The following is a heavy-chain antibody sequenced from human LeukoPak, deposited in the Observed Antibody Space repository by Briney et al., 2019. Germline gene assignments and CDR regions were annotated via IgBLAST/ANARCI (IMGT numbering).Heavy chain of an antibody. D-gene: IGHD6-19*01. Sequence: PGGSLRLSCAGSGFTFSSYSMSWVRQVPGKGLEWVSSVSSSSTYIYYADSLKGRFTISRDNAKNSLYLQMNSLRAEDTAVYYCARETYSSGWSGWGHYYYMDVWGKGTTVTISS. CDR1: GFTFSSYS. J-gene: IGHJ6*03. CDR2: VSSSSTYI. CDR3: ARETYSSGWSGWGHYYYMDV. V-gene: IGHV3-21*01.